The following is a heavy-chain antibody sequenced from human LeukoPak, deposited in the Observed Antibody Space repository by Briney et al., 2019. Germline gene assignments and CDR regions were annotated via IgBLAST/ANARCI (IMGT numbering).Heavy chain of an antibody. CDR3: ARDQTATMIVVVITPHAFDI. J-gene: IGHJ3*02. D-gene: IGHD3-22*01. CDR1: GGSISSGSYY. Sequence: SETLSLTCTVSGGSISSGSYYWSWIRQPAGKGLEWIGRIYTSGSTNYNPSLKSRVTISVDTSKNQFSLKLSSVTAADTAVYYCARDQTATMIVVVITPHAFDIWGQGTMVTVSS. CDR2: IYTSGST. V-gene: IGHV4-61*02.